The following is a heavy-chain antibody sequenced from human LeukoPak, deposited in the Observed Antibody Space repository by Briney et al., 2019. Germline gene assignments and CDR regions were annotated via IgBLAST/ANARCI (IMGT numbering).Heavy chain of an antibody. CDR3: ARAREKRGYSYGF. CDR2: INSSGGST. D-gene: IGHD5-18*01. CDR1: GYTFSSYY. J-gene: IGHJ4*02. Sequence: ASVRLSCKASGYTFSSYYMHWVRQAPGQGLEWMGIINSSGGSTSYAEKFKGRVTMTRDTSTSTVYMELSSLRSEDTAVYYCARAREKRGYSYGFWGQGTLVTVSS. V-gene: IGHV1-46*01.